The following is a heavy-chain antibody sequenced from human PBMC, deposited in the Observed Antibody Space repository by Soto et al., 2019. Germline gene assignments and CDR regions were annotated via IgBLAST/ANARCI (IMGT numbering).Heavy chain of an antibody. D-gene: IGHD2-15*01. Sequence: EVQLVESGGGLVQPGGSLRLSCAASGFTFSSYSMNWVRQAPGKGLEWVSYISGSSTSIYYADSVKGRFTISRDNAKNSLYRQMNSLRAEDTAVYYCASRYCSGGSCYFPYWGQGTLVTVSS. CDR2: ISGSSTSI. CDR1: GFTFSSYS. J-gene: IGHJ4*02. V-gene: IGHV3-48*01. CDR3: ASRYCSGGSCYFPY.